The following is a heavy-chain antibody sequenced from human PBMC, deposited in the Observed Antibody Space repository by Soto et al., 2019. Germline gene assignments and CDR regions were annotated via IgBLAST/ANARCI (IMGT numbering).Heavy chain of an antibody. J-gene: IGHJ5*02. Sequence: VQLVESGGGLVKPGGSLRLSCAASGFTFSDYHMTWIRQAPGKGLEWVSYISTTSTSTNYADSVKGRFTISRDNAKNSLYLQMNSLRADDTAVYYCARGGQQQLNAWGQGTLVTVSS. CDR3: ARGGQQQLNA. D-gene: IGHD6-13*01. V-gene: IGHV3-11*05. CDR2: ISTTSTST. CDR1: GFTFSDYH.